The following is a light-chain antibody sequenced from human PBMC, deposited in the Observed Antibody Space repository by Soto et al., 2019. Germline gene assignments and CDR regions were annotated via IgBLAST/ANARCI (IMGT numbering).Light chain of an antibody. J-gene: IGKJ5*01. Sequence: IVLTRAAGTMSLSLGGSRIISNRTSQSISSNYSAWYKQKPGQAPRLLXXAASTRATGIPARFTGSGSVTDFTLTISRLELEDFARCYCQQYNYRPPITFGQGTQREI. V-gene: IGKV3-20*01. CDR2: AAS. CDR1: QSISSNY. CDR3: QQYNYRPPIT.